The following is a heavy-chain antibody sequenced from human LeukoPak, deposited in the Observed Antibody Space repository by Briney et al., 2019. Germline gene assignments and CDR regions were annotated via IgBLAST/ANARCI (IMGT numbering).Heavy chain of an antibody. CDR2: ISSSGSTI. V-gene: IGHV3-11*04. CDR1: GFTFSDYY. Sequence: GGSLRLSCAASGFTFSDYYMSWIRQAPGKRLEWVSYISSSGSTIYYADSVKGRFTISRDNAKNSLYLQMNSLRAEDTAVYYCAKLVVPAAMRAFDIWGQGTMVTVSS. CDR3: AKLVVPAAMRAFDI. J-gene: IGHJ3*02. D-gene: IGHD2-2*01.